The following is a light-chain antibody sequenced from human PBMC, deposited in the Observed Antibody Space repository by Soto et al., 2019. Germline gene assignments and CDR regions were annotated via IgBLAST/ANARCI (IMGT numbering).Light chain of an antibody. CDR1: SSNIGAGYD. J-gene: IGLJ3*02. CDR3: QSYDSSLSGSNWV. CDR2: GNS. V-gene: IGLV1-40*01. Sequence: QSVPTQPPSVSGAPGQRVTISCTGSSSNIGAGYDVHWYQQLPGTAPKLLIYGNSNRPSGVPDRFSGSKSGTSASLAITGLQAEDEADYYCQSYDSSLSGSNWVFGGGTKVTVL.